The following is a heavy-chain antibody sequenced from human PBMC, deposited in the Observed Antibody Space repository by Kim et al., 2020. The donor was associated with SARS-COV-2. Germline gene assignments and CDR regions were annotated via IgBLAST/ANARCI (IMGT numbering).Heavy chain of an antibody. J-gene: IGHJ3*02. D-gene: IGHD1-26*01. V-gene: IGHV3-48*04. Sequence: GGSLRLSCAASGFTFSSYSMNWVRQAPGKGLEWVSYISSSSSTIYYADSVKGRFTISRDNAKNSLYLQMNSLRAEDTAVYYCAREGKWELPPVDDAFDIWGQGTMVTVSS. CDR2: ISSSSSTI. CDR3: AREGKWELPPVDDAFDI. CDR1: GFTFSSYS.